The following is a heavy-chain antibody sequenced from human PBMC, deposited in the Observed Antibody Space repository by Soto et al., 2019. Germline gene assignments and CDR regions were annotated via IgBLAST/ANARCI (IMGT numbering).Heavy chain of an antibody. CDR2: IIPIFGTA. CDR1: GGTFSSYA. Sequence: GASVKVSCKASGGTFSSYAISWVRQAPGQGLEWMGGIIPIFGTANYAQKFQGRATITADESTSTAYMELSSLRSEDTAVYYCARSEHYYDSSGYYYGVDYWGQGTLVTV. V-gene: IGHV1-69*13. J-gene: IGHJ4*02. CDR3: ARSEHYYDSSGYYYGVDY. D-gene: IGHD3-22*01.